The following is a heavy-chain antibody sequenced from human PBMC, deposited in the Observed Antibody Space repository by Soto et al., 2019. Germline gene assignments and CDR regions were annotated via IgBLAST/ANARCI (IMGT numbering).Heavy chain of an antibody. J-gene: IGHJ4*02. CDR2: IYYSGST. Sequence: SETLSLTCTVSGGSISSSSYYWGWIRQPPGKGLEWIGSIYYSGSTYYNPSPKSRVTISVDTSKNQFSLKLSSVTAADTAVYYCARSPSSSWYWSLSPLLWGQGTLVTVPQ. V-gene: IGHV4-39*01. D-gene: IGHD6-13*01. CDR1: GGSISSSSYY. CDR3: ARSPSSSWYWSLSPLL.